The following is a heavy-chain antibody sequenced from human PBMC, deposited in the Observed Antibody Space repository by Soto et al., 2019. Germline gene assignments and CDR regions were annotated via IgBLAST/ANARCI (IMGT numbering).Heavy chain of an antibody. J-gene: IGHJ4*02. CDR3: AKDMKWGGMTTIHYFDS. V-gene: IGHV3-9*01. CDR1: GFTFSSYG. D-gene: IGHD4-17*01. CDR2: ISANGDNV. Sequence: HPGGSLRLSCAASGFTFSSYGMHWVRQAPGKGLEWVSGISANGDNVDYADSVKGRFTVSRDNAKNSLFLQMNSLRPEDTALYYCAKDMKWGGMTTIHYFDSWGQGTQVTVSS.